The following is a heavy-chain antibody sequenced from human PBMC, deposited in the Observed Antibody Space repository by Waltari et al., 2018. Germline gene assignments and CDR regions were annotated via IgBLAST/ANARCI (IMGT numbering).Heavy chain of an antibody. D-gene: IGHD5-18*01. Sequence: EVQLVESGGGLVQPGGSLRLSCAAPGFTFSLHGMGWVRQAPGKGMEWVATVNFDGSDKAHVDSVRGRFTVSRDTSINTAYMEVSRLQSDDTAVYYCAREVDKVTDYWGPGTLVIVSS. J-gene: IGHJ4*02. CDR2: VNFDGSDK. CDR3: AREVDKVTDY. V-gene: IGHV3-7*03. CDR1: GFTFSLHG.